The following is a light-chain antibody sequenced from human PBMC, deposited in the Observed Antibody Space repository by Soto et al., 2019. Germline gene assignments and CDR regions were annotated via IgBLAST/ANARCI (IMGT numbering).Light chain of an antibody. CDR3: CSYAGSSTLGV. CDR1: SSDVGSYNF. CDR2: EGS. V-gene: IGLV2-23*01. J-gene: IGLJ1*01. Sequence: QSALTQPASVSGSPGQSITISCTGTSSDVGSYNFVSWYQQHPGKAPKLMIYEGSKRPSGVSNRFSGSKSGNTASLTISGLQAEDEADYYCCSYAGSSTLGVFGTGTKVTVL.